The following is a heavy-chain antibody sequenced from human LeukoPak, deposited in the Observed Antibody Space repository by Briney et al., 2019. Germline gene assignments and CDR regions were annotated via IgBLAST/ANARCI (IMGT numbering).Heavy chain of an antibody. CDR2: MNPNSGIT. V-gene: IGHV1-8*01. CDR1: GYTFTTYD. CDR3: ARGLDDYYYMDV. Sequence: ASVKVSCKSSGYTFTTYDINWTRQATGQGPEWMGWMNPNSGITGYAQKFQSRVTITRNTSISTAYMELSSLRSEDTAVYYCARGLDDYYYMDVWGKGTTVTVSS. J-gene: IGHJ6*03.